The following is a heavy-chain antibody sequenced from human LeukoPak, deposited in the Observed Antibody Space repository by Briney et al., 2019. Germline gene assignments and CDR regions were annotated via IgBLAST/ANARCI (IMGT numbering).Heavy chain of an antibody. CDR1: GGSISSNSYY. D-gene: IGHD3-10*02. CDR2: INHSGST. CDR3: ARCSRWSARYFDY. Sequence: SETLSLTCAVSGGSISSNSYYWSWIRQPPGKGLEWIGEINHSGSTNYNPSLKSRVTISVDTSKNQFSLKLSSVTAADTAVYYCARCSRWSARYFDYWGQGTLVTVSS. V-gene: IGHV4-39*07. J-gene: IGHJ4*02.